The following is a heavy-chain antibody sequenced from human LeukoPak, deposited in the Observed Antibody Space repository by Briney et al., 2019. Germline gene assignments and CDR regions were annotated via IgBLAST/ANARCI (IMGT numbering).Heavy chain of an antibody. CDR1: GGSFSGYY. J-gene: IGHJ6*02. CDR3: ARAGGYSYGLYYYYGMDV. CDR2: INHSGGT. V-gene: IGHV4-34*01. Sequence: PSETLSLTCAVYGGSFSGYYWSWIRQPPGKGLEWIGEINHSGGTNYNPSLKSRVTTSVDTSKNQFSLRLSSVTAADTAVYYCARAGGYSYGLYYYYGMDVWGQGTTVTVSS. D-gene: IGHD5-18*01.